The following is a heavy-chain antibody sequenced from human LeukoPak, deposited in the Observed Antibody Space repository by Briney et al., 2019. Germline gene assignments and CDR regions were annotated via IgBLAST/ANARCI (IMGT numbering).Heavy chain of an antibody. J-gene: IGHJ4*02. D-gene: IGHD3-10*01. CDR2: IYYSGST. CDR3: ARGHYYGSGSYFGHFDY. CDR1: GGSISSYY. V-gene: IGHV4-59*01. Sequence: PSETLSLTCTVSGGSISSYYWSWIRQPPGKGLEWIGYIYYSGSTNYNPSLKSRVTISVDTSKNQFSLKLSSVTAADTAVYYCARGHYYGSGSYFGHFDYWGQGTLVTVSS.